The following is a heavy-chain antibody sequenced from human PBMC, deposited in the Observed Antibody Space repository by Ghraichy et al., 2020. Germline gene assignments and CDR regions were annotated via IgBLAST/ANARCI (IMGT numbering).Heavy chain of an antibody. J-gene: IGHJ4*02. CDR2: MHYSGST. CDR1: GGSISSYY. CDR3: ARTYGSGSYYDY. V-gene: IGHV4-59*01. Sequence: GSLRLSCTVSGGSISSYYWSWIRQPPGKGLEWIGYMHYSGSTNYNPSLKSRVTTSVDTSKKQFSLKLSSVSAADTAVYYCARTYGSGSYYDYWGQGTLVTVSS. D-gene: IGHD3-10*01.